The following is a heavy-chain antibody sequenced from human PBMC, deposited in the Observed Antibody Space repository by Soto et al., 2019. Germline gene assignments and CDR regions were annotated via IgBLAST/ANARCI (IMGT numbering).Heavy chain of an antibody. CDR2: IYYSGST. Sequence: SETLSLTCTVSGGSISSYYWSWIRQPPGKGLEWIGYIYYSGSTNYNPSLKSRVTISVDTSKNQFSLKLSSVTAADTAVYYCARHQLQVPAARFDPWGQGTLVTVSS. CDR3: ARHQLQVPAARFDP. D-gene: IGHD2-2*01. CDR1: GGSISSYY. V-gene: IGHV4-59*08. J-gene: IGHJ5*02.